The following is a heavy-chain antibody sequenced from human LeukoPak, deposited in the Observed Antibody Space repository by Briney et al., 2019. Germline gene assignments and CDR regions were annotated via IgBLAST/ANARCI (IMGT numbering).Heavy chain of an antibody. CDR2: INPNSGGT. J-gene: IGHJ3*02. V-gene: IGHV1-2*02. Sequence: ASVKVSCKASGYTFTGYYMHWVRQAPGQGLEWMGWINPNSGGTNYAQKFQGRVTMTRDTSISTAYMELSRLRSDDTAVYYCAGTYYYGSGSYYNGDAFDIWGQGTMVTVSS. D-gene: IGHD3-10*01. CDR3: AGTYYYGSGSYYNGDAFDI. CDR1: GYTFTGYY.